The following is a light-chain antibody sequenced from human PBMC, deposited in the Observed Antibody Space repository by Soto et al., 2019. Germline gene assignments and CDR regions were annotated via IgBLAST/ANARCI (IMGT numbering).Light chain of an antibody. CDR3: SSYTSGNTLI. J-gene: IGLJ2*01. CDR2: EVT. Sequence: QSALTQPASVSGSPGQSITISCTGTSSDVGGYNYVSWYQQYPGKAPKLMIYEVTNRPSGVSNRFSGSKSGYTASLTISGLQAEDEADYYCSSYTSGNTLIFGGGTKLTVL. CDR1: SSDVGGYNY. V-gene: IGLV2-14*01.